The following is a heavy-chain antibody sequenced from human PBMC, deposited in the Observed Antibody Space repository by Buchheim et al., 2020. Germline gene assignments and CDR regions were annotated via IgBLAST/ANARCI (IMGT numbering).Heavy chain of an antibody. V-gene: IGHV4-59*01. CDR3: AKVAGYFDY. D-gene: IGHD6-13*01. J-gene: IGHJ4*02. Sequence: QVQLQESGPGLVKPSETLSLPCSVSGGSTSPYYWSWIRQSPGKGLEWIGYVYYSGTTNYNPSLRSRVTISIETSKNESSLTLSSVTAADTAVYYCAKVAGYFDYWGQG. CDR1: GGSTSPYY. CDR2: VYYSGTT.